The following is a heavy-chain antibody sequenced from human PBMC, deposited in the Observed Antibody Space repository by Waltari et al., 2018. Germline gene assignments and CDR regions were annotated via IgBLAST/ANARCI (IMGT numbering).Heavy chain of an antibody. J-gene: IGHJ4*02. CDR3: TTNRGY. V-gene: IGHV3-74*03. CDR2: MKTDGTSI. Sequence: EVQLVESGGGLVQPGGSLRLSCAASGFSTDYWLDWVRQAPGKGLGGVSRMKTDGTSITYADSVKGRFTIDRDSAKNTYYLQMNGLRAEDTAVYYCTTNRGYWGQGTLVTVSS. CDR1: GFSTDYW.